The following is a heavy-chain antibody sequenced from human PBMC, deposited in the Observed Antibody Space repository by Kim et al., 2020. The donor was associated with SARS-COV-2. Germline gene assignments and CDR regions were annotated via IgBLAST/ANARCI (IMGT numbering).Heavy chain of an antibody. CDR1: GFTFSSYS. CDR2: ISSSSSYI. V-gene: IGHV3-21*01. J-gene: IGHJ4*02. CDR3: AADYGGNPPGN. Sequence: GGSLRLSCAASGFTFSSYSMNWVRQAPGKGLEWVSSISSSSSYIYYADSVKGRFTISRDNAKNSLYLQMNSLRAEDTAVYYCAADYGGNPPGNWGQGTLVTVSS. D-gene: IGHD4-17*01.